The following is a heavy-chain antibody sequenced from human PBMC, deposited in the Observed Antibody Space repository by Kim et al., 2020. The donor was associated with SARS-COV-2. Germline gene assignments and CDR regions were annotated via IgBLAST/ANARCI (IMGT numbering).Heavy chain of an antibody. CDR2: IWWDGGHI. CDR1: GFTFSDYA. CDR3: AKDGGLGVGAIGC. V-gene: IGHV3-9*01. Sequence: GGSLRLSCKTSGFTFSDYAMHWVRQTPGKGLEWVAGIWWDGGHIEYADYVRGRFSISRDNAKNSLYLQMSSLRAEDTALYYCAKDGGLGVGAIGCCAQG. J-gene: IGHJ4*02. D-gene: IGHD1-26*01.